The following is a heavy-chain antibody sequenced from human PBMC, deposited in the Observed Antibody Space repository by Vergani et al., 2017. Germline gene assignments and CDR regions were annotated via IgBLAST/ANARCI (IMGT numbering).Heavy chain of an antibody. CDR1: GGSLSSGSYY. CDR3: ARARVSAFDY. D-gene: IGHD3-10*01. CDR2: IYTSGST. V-gene: IGHV4-61*02. J-gene: IGHJ4*02. Sequence: QVQLQESGPGLVKPSQTLSLTCTVSGGSLSSGSYYWSWIRQPAGKGLEWIGRIYTSGSTNYNPSLKSRVTIAVDTSKNQFSLKLSSVTAADTAVYYCARARVSAFDYWGQGTLVTVSS.